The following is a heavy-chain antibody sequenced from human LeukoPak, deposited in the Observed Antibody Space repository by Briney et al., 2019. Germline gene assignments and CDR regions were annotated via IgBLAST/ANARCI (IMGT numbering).Heavy chain of an antibody. D-gene: IGHD3-22*01. CDR3: ASQGDYYDSSGYPTPSDY. V-gene: IGHV4-34*01. CDR1: GGSFSGYY. CDR2: INHSGST. Sequence: PSETLSLTCAVYGGSFSGYYWMWIRQPPGKGLEWIGEINHSGSTNYNLSLKSRDPISVDTSKNQFSLKLSSVPAADTAVYYCASQGDYYDSSGYPTPSDYWGQGTLVTVSS. J-gene: IGHJ4*02.